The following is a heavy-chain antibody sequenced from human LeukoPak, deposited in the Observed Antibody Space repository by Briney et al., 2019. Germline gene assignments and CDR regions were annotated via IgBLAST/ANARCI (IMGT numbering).Heavy chain of an antibody. Sequence: SETLSLTCTVSGGSISSYYWSWIRQPPGKGLEWIGYIYYSGSTNYNPSLKSRVTISVDTSKNQFSPELSSVTAADTAVYYCARETSLITIFGVVTQGFDPWGQGTLVTVSS. V-gene: IGHV4-59*01. D-gene: IGHD3-3*01. CDR3: ARETSLITIFGVVTQGFDP. J-gene: IGHJ5*02. CDR1: GGSISSYY. CDR2: IYYSGST.